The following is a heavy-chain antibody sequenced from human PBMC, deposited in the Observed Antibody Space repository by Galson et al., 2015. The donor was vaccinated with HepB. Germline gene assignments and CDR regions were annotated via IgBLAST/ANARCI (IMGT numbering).Heavy chain of an antibody. Sequence: ETLSLTCAVYGGSFSGYYWTWSWIRQPPGKGLEWIGEINHSGSTNYNPSLKSRVTISVDTSKNQFSLKLSSVTAADTAVYFCARGKVEMATIRTYYYGMDVWGQGTTVTVSS. D-gene: IGHD5-24*01. J-gene: IGHJ6*02. CDR2: INHSGST. V-gene: IGHV4-34*01. CDR1: GGSFSGYY. CDR3: ARGKVEMATIRTYYYGMDV.